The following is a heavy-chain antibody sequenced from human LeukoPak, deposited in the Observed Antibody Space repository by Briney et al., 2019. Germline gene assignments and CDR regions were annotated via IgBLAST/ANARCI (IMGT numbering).Heavy chain of an antibody. CDR2: INPNSGGT. J-gene: IGHJ6*02. CDR1: GYTFTSYG. CDR3: ARATGGSYKSRLDYYYYYGMDV. Sequence: ASVKVSCKASGYTFTSYGISWVRQAPGQGLEWMGWINPNSGGTNYAQKFQGWVTMTRDTSISTAYMELSRLRSDDTAVYYCARATGGSYKSRLDYYYYYGMDVWGQGTTVTVSS. D-gene: IGHD1-26*01. V-gene: IGHV1-2*04.